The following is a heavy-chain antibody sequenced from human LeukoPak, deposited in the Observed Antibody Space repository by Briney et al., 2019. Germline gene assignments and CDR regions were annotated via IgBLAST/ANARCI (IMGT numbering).Heavy chain of an antibody. D-gene: IGHD6-13*01. J-gene: IGHJ6*02. Sequence: SETLSLTCTVSGGSISSYYWSWIRQPPGKGLEGMGYIYYSGSTNYNPSLKSRVTISVDTSKNQFSLKLSSVTAADTAVYYCATSLPAAAGSWNYYGMDVWGQGTTVTVSS. CDR3: ATSLPAAAGSWNYYGMDV. CDR2: IYYSGST. V-gene: IGHV4-59*01. CDR1: GGSISSYY.